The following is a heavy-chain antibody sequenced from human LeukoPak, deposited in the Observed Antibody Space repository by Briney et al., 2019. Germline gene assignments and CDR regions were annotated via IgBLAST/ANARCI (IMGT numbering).Heavy chain of an antibody. Sequence: SVKVSCKASGDTFSSYAISWVRQAPGQGLEWMGGIIPIFGTANYAQKFQGRVTITADEPTSTAYMELSSLRSEDTAVYYCARGHGDYLYYFDYWGQGTLVTVSS. J-gene: IGHJ4*02. CDR1: GDTFSSYA. D-gene: IGHD4-17*01. CDR2: IIPIFGTA. V-gene: IGHV1-69*13. CDR3: ARGHGDYLYYFDY.